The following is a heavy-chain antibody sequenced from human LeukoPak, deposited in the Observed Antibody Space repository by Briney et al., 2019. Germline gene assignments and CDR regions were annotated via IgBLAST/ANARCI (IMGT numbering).Heavy chain of an antibody. Sequence: GGSLRLPCAASGFTFSSYAMSWVRQAPGKGLEWVSAISGSGGSTYYADSVKGRFTISRDNSKNTLYLQMNSLRAEDTAVYYCAKVGFGVGSPDYWGQGTLVTVSS. D-gene: IGHD3-3*01. J-gene: IGHJ4*02. CDR2: ISGSGGST. V-gene: IGHV3-23*01. CDR3: AKVGFGVGSPDY. CDR1: GFTFSSYA.